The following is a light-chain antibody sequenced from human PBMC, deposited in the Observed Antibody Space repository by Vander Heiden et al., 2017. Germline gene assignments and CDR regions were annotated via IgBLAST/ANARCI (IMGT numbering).Light chain of an antibody. CDR3: SSHAGSSAV. V-gene: IGLV2-8*01. J-gene: IGLJ3*02. Sequence: QSALTQPPSASGSPGQSVTISGTGTSSDVGAYNYVSWYQQHPGKAPTLIIYDVTKRPSGVPDRFSGSKSGNTAFLTVSGLQAEDEADYYCSSHAGSSAVFGGGTTVTVL. CDR1: SSDVGAYNY. CDR2: DVT.